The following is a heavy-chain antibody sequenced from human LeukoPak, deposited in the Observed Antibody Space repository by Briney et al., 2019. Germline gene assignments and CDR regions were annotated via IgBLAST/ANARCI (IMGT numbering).Heavy chain of an antibody. CDR1: GFTFSSYA. V-gene: IGHV3-23*01. J-gene: IGHJ4*02. Sequence: GGSLRLSCAASGFTFSSYAMSWVRQAPGKGLEWVSAISGSGGSTYYADSVKGRFTTSRDNSKNTLYLQMNSLRAEDTVVYYCATEMATNPFGYWGQGTLVTVSS. CDR2: ISGSGGST. D-gene: IGHD5-24*01. CDR3: ATEMATNPFGY.